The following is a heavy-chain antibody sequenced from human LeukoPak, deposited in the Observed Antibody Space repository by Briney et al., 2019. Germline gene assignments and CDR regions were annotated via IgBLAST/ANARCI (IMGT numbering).Heavy chain of an antibody. Sequence: ASVKVSCKASGYIFTDYYIHWVRQAPGQGLEWMGWISPNSGGTDYAQKFQGRVTMTRDTSISTAYVELSSLTSDDTAVYYCAIQPWGSGNNWYFDLWGRGTLVTVSS. V-gene: IGHV1-2*02. J-gene: IGHJ2*01. CDR2: ISPNSGGT. D-gene: IGHD7-27*01. CDR3: AIQPWGSGNNWYFDL. CDR1: GYIFTDYY.